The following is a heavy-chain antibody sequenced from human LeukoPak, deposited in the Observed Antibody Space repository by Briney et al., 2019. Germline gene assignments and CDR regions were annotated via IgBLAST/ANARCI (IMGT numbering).Heavy chain of an antibody. J-gene: IGHJ4*02. CDR1: GFTFSSYA. CDR2: ISGSGGST. CDR3: ARDGTYDSSIDY. D-gene: IGHD3-22*01. V-gene: IGHV3-23*01. Sequence: GGSLRLSCAASGFTFSSYAMSWVRQAPGKGLEWVSAISGSGGSTYYADSVKGRFTISRDNSKNTLYLQMNSLRAEDTAVYYCARDGTYDSSIDYWGQGTLVTVSS.